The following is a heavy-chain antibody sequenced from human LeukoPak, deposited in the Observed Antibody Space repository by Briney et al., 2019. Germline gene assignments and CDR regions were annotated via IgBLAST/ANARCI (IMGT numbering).Heavy chain of an antibody. Sequence: GGSLRLSCAASGFTFSDYYMSWIRQAPGKGLEWVSAISGSGGSTYYADSVKGRFTISRDNSKNTLYLQMNSLRAEDTAVYYCAKPPRLNYYDSSGYGNFFDYWGQGTLVTVSS. D-gene: IGHD3-22*01. J-gene: IGHJ4*02. CDR2: ISGSGGST. V-gene: IGHV3-23*01. CDR3: AKPPRLNYYDSSGYGNFFDY. CDR1: GFTFSDYY.